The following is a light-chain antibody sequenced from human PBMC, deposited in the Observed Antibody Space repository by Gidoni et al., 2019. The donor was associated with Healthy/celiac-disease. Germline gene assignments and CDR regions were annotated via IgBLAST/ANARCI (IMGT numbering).Light chain of an antibody. J-gene: IGKJ5*01. CDR2: AAS. CDR3: QQYYSTLFIT. CDR1: QGISNS. V-gene: IGKV1-NL1*01. Sequence: DIQMTQSPSSLSASVGDRVTITCRASQGISNSLAWYQQKPGKAPKLLLYAASRLESGVPSRFSGSGSGTDYTLTISSLQPEDFATYYCQQYYSTLFITFGQGTRLEIK.